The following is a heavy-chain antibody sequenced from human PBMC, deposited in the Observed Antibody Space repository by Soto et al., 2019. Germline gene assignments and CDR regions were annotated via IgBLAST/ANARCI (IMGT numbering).Heavy chain of an antibody. D-gene: IGHD5-12*01. V-gene: IGHV4-34*01. CDR1: GGSFSGYY. CDR2: INHSGST. CDR3: ARDIWLRSSFDY. Sequence: QVQLQQWGAGLLKPSETLSLTCAVYGGSFSGYYWSWIRQPPGKGLEWIGEINHSGSTNYNPSLMIRVALSVDTATNHFSLELSSVTAAYTAVYYCARDIWLRSSFDYWGQGTMVTVSS. J-gene: IGHJ4*02.